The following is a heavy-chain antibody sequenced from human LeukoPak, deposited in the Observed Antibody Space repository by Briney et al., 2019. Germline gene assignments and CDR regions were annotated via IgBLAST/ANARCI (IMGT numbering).Heavy chain of an antibody. J-gene: IGHJ6*02. Sequence: PGGSLRLSCAASGFTFSSYGMHWVRQAPGKGLEWVAVIWYDGSNKYYADSVKGRFTISRDNSKNTPYLQMNSLRAEDTAVYYCARDMTITGFGKYYYYYYGMDVWGQGTTVAVSS. CDR3: ARDMTITGFGKYYYYYYGMDV. CDR2: IWYDGSNK. D-gene: IGHD3-10*01. V-gene: IGHV3-33*01. CDR1: GFTFSSYG.